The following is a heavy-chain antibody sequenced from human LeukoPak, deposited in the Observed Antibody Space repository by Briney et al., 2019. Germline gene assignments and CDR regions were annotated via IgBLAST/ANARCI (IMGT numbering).Heavy chain of an antibody. CDR1: GGSISSYY. D-gene: IGHD4-23*01. V-gene: IGHV4-4*07. J-gene: IGHJ6*03. CDR3: ARANVGGNYYYYYMDV. CDR2: IYTSGST. Sequence: SETLSLTCTVSGGSISSYYWSWIRQPAGKGLEWIGRIYTSGSTNYNPSLKSRVTMSVDTSKNQFSLKLSSVTAADTAVYYCARANVGGNYYYYYMDVWGKGTTVTVSS.